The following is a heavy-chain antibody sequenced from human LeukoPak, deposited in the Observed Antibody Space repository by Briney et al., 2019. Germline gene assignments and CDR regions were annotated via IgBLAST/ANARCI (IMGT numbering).Heavy chain of an antibody. V-gene: IGHV3-9*01. J-gene: IGHJ4*02. Sequence: GGSLRLSCAASGFTFSSYSMNWVRQAPGKGLEWVSGISWNSGSIGYADSVKGRFTISRDNAKNSLYLQMNSLRAEDTALYYCAKAIAAAGNFDYWGQGTLVTVSS. D-gene: IGHD6-13*01. CDR3: AKAIAAAGNFDY. CDR1: GFTFSSYS. CDR2: ISWNSGSI.